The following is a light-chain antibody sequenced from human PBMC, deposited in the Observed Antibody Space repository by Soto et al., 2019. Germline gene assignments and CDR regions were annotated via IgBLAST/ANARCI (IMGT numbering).Light chain of an antibody. CDR1: SSDISAYNY. J-gene: IGLJ1*01. CDR3: SSYTSNNFYV. Sequence: QSVLTQPASVSGSPGQSITISCTGTSSDISAYNYVSWYQQHPGKAPKLMIYEVGDRPSGLSNRFSGSKSGNTASLTISRLHTEDEADYYCSSYTSNNFYVFGTGTKLTVL. CDR2: EVG. V-gene: IGLV2-14*01.